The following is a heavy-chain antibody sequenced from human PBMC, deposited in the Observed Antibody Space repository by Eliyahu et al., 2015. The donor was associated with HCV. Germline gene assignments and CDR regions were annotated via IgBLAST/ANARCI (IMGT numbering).Heavy chain of an antibody. J-gene: IGHJ4*02. D-gene: IGHD7-27*01. CDR1: GFXFSNYA. CDR3: AKEGGNWGSRFDY. Sequence: EVQLLESGGGLVQPGGSLRLSCATSGFXFSNYAMNWVRQAPGKGLEWVSATSGSGGSTHYADSVKGRFTISRDNSKNTLYLQINSLRAEDTAIYYCAKEGGNWGSRFDYWGQGTLVTVSS. CDR2: TSGSGGST. V-gene: IGHV3-23*01.